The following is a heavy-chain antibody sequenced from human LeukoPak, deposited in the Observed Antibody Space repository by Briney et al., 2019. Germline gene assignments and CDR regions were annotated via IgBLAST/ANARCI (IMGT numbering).Heavy chain of an antibody. V-gene: IGHV4-59*08. CDR1: GGSFSGYY. CDR2: IYYSGST. D-gene: IGHD3-10*01. J-gene: IGHJ4*02. CDR3: ATHSYYGSGSYPIDY. Sequence: SETLSLTCAVYGGSFSGYYWSWIRQPPGKGLEWIGYIYYSGSTNYNPSLKSRVTISVDTSKNQFSLKLSSVTAADTAVYYCATHSYYGSGSYPIDYWGQGTLVTVSS.